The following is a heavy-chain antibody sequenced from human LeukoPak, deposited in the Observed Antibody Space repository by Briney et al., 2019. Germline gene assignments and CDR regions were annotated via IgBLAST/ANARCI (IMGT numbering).Heavy chain of an antibody. CDR2: INPNSGGT. J-gene: IGHJ6*03. CDR3: ARGDGYRDV. Sequence: ASVKVSCKASGYTFTGYYMHWVRQAPGQGLEWMGWINPNSGGTNYAQKFQGRVAITRNTSISTAYMELSSLRSEDTAVYYCARGDGYRDVWGKGTTVTVSS. CDR1: GYTFTGYY. V-gene: IGHV1-2*02.